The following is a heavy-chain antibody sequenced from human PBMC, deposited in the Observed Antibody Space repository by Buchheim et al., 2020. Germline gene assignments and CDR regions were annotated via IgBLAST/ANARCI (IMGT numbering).Heavy chain of an antibody. CDR2: MNPNSGNT. J-gene: IGHJ4*02. CDR3: ARAVPRIQLWLVAAAGLPPPFDY. V-gene: IGHV1-8*01. Sequence: QVQLVQSGAEVKKPGASVKVSCKASGYTFTSYDINWVRQATGQGLEWMGWMNPNSGNTGYAQKFQGRVTMTRNTSISTAYMELSSLRSEDTAVYYCARAVPRIQLWLVAAAGLPPPFDYWGQGTL. D-gene: IGHD5-18*01. CDR1: GYTFTSYD.